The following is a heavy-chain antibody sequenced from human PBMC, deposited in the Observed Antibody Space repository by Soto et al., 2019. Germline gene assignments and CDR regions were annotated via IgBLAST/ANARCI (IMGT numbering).Heavy chain of an antibody. CDR1: EFSFSNYW. J-gene: IGHJ4*02. D-gene: IGHD6-13*01. Sequence: GGSLRLSCAASEFSFSNYWMSWVRQAPGKGLEWVSAISGSGVSTYYADSVKGRFTISRDNSKDTLYLQMNSLRAEDTAIYYCAKASVWYPYFDSWGQGTLVTVSS. CDR3: AKASVWYPYFDS. V-gene: IGHV3-23*01. CDR2: ISGSGVST.